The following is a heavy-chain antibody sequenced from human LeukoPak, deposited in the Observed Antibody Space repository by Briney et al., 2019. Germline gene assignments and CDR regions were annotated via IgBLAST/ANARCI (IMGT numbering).Heavy chain of an antibody. Sequence: GGSLRLSCAASGFTFSSYWMSWVRQAPGKGLEWVANIKQEGSERNYVDSVKGRFTISRDNAKNSLYLQMNSLRAEDTAVYYCARRGRIFGVVITGYFDYWSQGTLVTVSA. J-gene: IGHJ4*02. D-gene: IGHD3-3*01. CDR1: GFTFSSYW. CDR3: ARRGRIFGVVITGYFDY. CDR2: IKQEGSER. V-gene: IGHV3-7*05.